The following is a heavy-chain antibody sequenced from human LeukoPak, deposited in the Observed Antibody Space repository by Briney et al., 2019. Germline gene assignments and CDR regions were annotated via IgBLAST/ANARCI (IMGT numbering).Heavy chain of an antibody. CDR2: ISSSGATI. J-gene: IGHJ4*02. Sequence: GGSLRLSCVASGFTFSNYEMNWVRQAPGKGLEWVSYISSSGATIYYADSVKGRFTISRDNSKNTLYLQMNSLGAEDTAIYYCARDGAVAGLAYWGQGTLVTVPS. CDR3: ARDGAVAGLAY. CDR1: GFTFSNYE. V-gene: IGHV3-48*03. D-gene: IGHD2-15*01.